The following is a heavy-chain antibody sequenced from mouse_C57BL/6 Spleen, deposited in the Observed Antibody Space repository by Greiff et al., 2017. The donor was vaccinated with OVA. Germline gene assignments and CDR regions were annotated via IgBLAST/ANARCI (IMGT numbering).Heavy chain of an antibody. V-gene: IGHV1-53*01. CDR2: INPSNGGT. Sequence: QVHVKQPGTELVKPGASVKLSCKASGYTFTSYWMHWVKQRPGQGLEWIGNINPSNGGTNYNEKFKSKATLTVDKSSSTAYMQLSSLTSEDSAVYYCARSITTVVAHFDYWGQGTTLTVSS. CDR1: GYTFTSYW. J-gene: IGHJ2*01. D-gene: IGHD1-1*01. CDR3: ARSITTVVAHFDY.